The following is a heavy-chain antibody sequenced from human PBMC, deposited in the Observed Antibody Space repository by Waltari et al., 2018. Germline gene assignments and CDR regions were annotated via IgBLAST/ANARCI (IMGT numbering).Heavy chain of an antibody. D-gene: IGHD2-2*01. Sequence: QVQLVESGGGVVQPGRSLRLSCAASGFSFSTYGMHWFRQAPGKGLEWVAVIWSDGSSIHYAYFVKGRFTISRDNTRNTLYLQMNSLRVEDTAMYYCVRGRGSSDYWGQGTLVSVSS. J-gene: IGHJ4*02. CDR3: VRGRGSSDY. V-gene: IGHV3-33*01. CDR2: IWSDGSSI. CDR1: GFSFSTYG.